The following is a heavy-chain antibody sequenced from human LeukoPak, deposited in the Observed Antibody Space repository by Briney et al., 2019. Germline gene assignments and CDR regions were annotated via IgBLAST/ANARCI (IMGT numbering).Heavy chain of an antibody. CDR3: ARRGYNYGQFDL. J-gene: IGHJ4*02. CDR1: GFTIGNRA. D-gene: IGHD5-18*01. CDR2: NIGSGGTT. V-gene: IGHV3-23*01. Sequence: GGSLRLSCAASGFTIGNRAMGWFRQASGKGLECVSLNIGSGGTTYYAGSVKGRFTVFRDTHRNTLHLQMNNLRAEDTALYYCARRGYNYGQFDLWGPGTLVTVSS.